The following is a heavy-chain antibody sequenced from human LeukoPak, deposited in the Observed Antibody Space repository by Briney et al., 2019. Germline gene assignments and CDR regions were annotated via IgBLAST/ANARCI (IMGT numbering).Heavy chain of an antibody. V-gene: IGHV3-33*08. CDR2: IWYDGSNK. CDR3: ATVAAAGTFRPC. D-gene: IGHD6-13*01. CDR1: GLTFSSYW. J-gene: IGHJ4*02. Sequence: GGSLRLSCAASGLTFSSYWMSWVRQAPGKGLEWVAVIWYDGSNKYYADSVKGRFTISRDNSKNTLYLQMNSLRAEDTAVYYCATVAAAGTFRPCWGQGTLVTVSS.